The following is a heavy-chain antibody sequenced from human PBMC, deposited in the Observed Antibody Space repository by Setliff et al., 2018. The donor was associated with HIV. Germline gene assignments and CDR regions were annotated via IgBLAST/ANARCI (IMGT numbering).Heavy chain of an antibody. V-gene: IGHV7-4-1*02. CDR2: INTQTGSP. J-gene: IGHJ5*02. CDR3: ARGLYGDYGGDLNWLDP. D-gene: IGHD4-17*01. Sequence: ASVKVSCKASGYTFINYAMNWVRQAPGQGLEWMGWINTQTGSPTYAQAFTGRFVFSVDTSVATAYLQINNLKTEDTAVYFCARGLYGDYGGDLNWLDPWGHGTRVTVS. CDR1: GYTFINYA.